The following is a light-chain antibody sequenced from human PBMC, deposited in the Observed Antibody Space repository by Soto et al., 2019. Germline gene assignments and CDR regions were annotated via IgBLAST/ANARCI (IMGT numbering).Light chain of an antibody. Sequence: QSVLTQPASVSGSPGQSITISCTGSSSAIGYNYVSWYQQHAGRAPKLIIYAVIERPSGISDRFSGSRSGNTASLTISGLQAEDEADYYCSSHVSSTSVVFGGGTKLTVL. CDR2: AVI. CDR3: SSHVSSTSVV. CDR1: SSAIGYNY. V-gene: IGLV2-14*03. J-gene: IGLJ2*01.